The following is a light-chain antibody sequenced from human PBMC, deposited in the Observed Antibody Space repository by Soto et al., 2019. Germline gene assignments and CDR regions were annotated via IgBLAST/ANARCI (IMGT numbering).Light chain of an antibody. J-gene: IGLJ3*02. CDR1: SSDVGAYNY. CDR2: EVT. Sequence: QSVLTQPPSASGSPGQSVTISCTGTSSDVGAYNYVSWYQQHAGKAPKLVIYEVTKRPSGVPDRFSGSKSANTASLTVSGLQAEEEADYYCSSVASRNTWVFGGGTKVTVL. CDR3: SSVASRNTWV. V-gene: IGLV2-8*01.